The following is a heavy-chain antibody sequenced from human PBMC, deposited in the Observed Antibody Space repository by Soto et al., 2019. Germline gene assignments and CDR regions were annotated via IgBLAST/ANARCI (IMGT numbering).Heavy chain of an antibody. CDR2: ISTVGGT. V-gene: IGHV3-13*01. Sequence: PGGSLRLSCAASGFTFSDSDMHWVRQAAGKGPEWVSAISTVGGTHYPGSVMGRFTISRDNAKNSLYLQMDSLRPGDTAVYYCTRGRSRTSSYDYWGQGTLVTVSS. CDR1: GFTFSDSD. D-gene: IGHD2-2*01. J-gene: IGHJ4*02. CDR3: TRGRSRTSSYDY.